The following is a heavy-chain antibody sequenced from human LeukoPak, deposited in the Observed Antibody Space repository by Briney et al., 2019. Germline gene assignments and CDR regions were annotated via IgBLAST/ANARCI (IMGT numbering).Heavy chain of an antibody. CDR1: GFTFTSYG. CDR3: ARDLSPVVRASPMGY. Sequence: GRSLRLSCAASGFTFTSYGMHWVRQSPGKGLEWVALITYDGYYKYYSDSVKGRFTISSDTSKNTLYLQMNSLRAEDTAVYYCARDLSPVVRASPMGYWGQGTLVTVSS. D-gene: IGHD3-10*01. CDR2: ITYDGYYK. V-gene: IGHV3-30*03. J-gene: IGHJ4*02.